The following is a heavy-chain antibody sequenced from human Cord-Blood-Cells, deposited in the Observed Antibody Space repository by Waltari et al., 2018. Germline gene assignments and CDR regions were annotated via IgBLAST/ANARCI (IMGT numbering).Heavy chain of an antibody. J-gene: IGHJ3*02. Sequence: QLQLQESGPGLVKPSETLSLTCTVSGGSISSSSYYWRWIRQPPGKGLEWIGSIYYSGSTYYNPSLKSRVTISVDTSKNQFSLKLSSVTAADTAVYYCAGSGSYYAFDIWGQGTMVTVSS. CDR1: GGSISSSSYY. CDR3: AGSGSYYAFDI. CDR2: IYYSGST. V-gene: IGHV4-39*01. D-gene: IGHD1-26*01.